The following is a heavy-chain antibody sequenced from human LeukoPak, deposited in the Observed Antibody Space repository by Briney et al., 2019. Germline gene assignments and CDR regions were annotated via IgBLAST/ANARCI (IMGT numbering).Heavy chain of an antibody. V-gene: IGHV3-23*01. J-gene: IGHJ4*02. Sequence: GGSLRLSCAASGFTFSSYGMSWVRPAPGKGLEWVSAITGNGANTFYADSVKGRFTISRDNSKNTLYLQMNSLRAEDTAVYYCAKDSYDSSGSRYDYWGQGTLVTVSS. D-gene: IGHD3-22*01. CDR2: ITGNGANT. CDR1: GFTFSSYG. CDR3: AKDSYDSSGSRYDY.